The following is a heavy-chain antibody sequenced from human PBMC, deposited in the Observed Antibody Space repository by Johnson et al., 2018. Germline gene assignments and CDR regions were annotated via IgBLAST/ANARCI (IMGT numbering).Heavy chain of an antibody. J-gene: IGHJ6*01. V-gene: IGHV4-39*01. CDR3: ASHLEGKYYYYWYGMDV. Sequence: QVQLQESGPGLVKPSETLSLTCTVSGGSISSSSLYWGWIRQPPGKGLEWIGSIYYSGSPYYNPSLKSRVTISVDTSKNQVSLKLTSVTAADTAIYYCASHLEGKYYYYWYGMDVWGQGTTVTVSS. CDR1: GGSISSSSLY. CDR2: IYYSGSP.